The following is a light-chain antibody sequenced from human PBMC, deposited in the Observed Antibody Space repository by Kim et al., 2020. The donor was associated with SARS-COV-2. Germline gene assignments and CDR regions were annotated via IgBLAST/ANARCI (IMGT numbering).Light chain of an antibody. V-gene: IGLV3-1*01. CDR3: QAWDSSIYV. CDR2: RDN. Sequence: VSPGQTASITCSGDKLGDKYASWYQQKPGQSPVVVIFRDNRRPSGIPERFSGSNSGNTATLTISGTQAMDEADYYCQAWDSSIYVFGTGTKGTVL. CDR1: KLGDKY. J-gene: IGLJ1*01.